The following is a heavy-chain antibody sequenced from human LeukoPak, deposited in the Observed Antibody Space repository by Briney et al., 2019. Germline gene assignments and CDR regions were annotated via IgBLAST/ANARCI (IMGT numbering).Heavy chain of an antibody. V-gene: IGHV3-23*01. CDR1: GFTFSSYS. CDR2: ISRSGGST. D-gene: IGHD3-16*02. Sequence: PGGSLRLSCAASGFTFSSYSMSWVRQAPGKGLEWVSYISRSGGSTYYADSVKGRFTISRDNSKNTLYLQMNSLRAEDTAVYYCAKGQTFGGVIVIPAFDYWGQGTLVTVSS. CDR3: AKGQTFGGVIVIPAFDY. J-gene: IGHJ4*02.